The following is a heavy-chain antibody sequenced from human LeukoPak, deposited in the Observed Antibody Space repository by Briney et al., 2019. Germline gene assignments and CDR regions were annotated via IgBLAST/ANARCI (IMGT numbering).Heavy chain of an antibody. CDR3: ARGRYYYDTSGYFDY. CDR1: GFTFSSYA. V-gene: IGHV3-30-3*01. Sequence: GGSLRLSCAASGFTFSSYAVHWVRQAPCKGLEWVALISYDGSDTYYADSVKGRFTISRDNSKNTLYLQMNSLRPEDTAVYYCARGRYYYDTSGYFDYWGQGTLVTVSS. J-gene: IGHJ4*02. D-gene: IGHD3-22*01. CDR2: ISYDGSDT.